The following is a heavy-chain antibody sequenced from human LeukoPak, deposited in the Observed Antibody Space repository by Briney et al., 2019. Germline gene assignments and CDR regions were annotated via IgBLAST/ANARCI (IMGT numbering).Heavy chain of an antibody. CDR3: ARKIRLGGNWFDP. V-gene: IGHV1-69*15. D-gene: IGHD1-26*01. CDR2: IIPISGTT. Sequence: SVKVSCKTSGGTFTSYAITWVRQAPGQGLEWMGKIIPISGTTNYAQKFQGRVTFTADGSTSTAYMELSSLRSEDTALYYCARKIRLGGNWFDPWGQGTLGTGSS. CDR1: GGTFTSYA. J-gene: IGHJ5*01.